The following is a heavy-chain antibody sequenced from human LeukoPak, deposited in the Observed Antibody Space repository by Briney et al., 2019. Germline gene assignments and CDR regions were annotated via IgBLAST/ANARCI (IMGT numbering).Heavy chain of an antibody. J-gene: IGHJ4*02. CDR2: ISASGGST. D-gene: IGHD1-26*01. CDR1: GFTFSNYA. Sequence: GGSLRLSCAASGFTFSNYAMTWVRQAPGKGLEWVSTISASGGSTFYADSVKGRFPISRDNSKNTLYLQMNSLRAEDTAVYYCAKAFNGSYRGGIDSWGQGTLVTVSS. V-gene: IGHV3-23*01. CDR3: AKAFNGSYRGGIDS.